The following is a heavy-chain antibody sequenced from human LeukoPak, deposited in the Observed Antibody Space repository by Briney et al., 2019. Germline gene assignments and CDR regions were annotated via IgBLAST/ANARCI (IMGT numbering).Heavy chain of an antibody. CDR1: GFTFGDYY. Sequence: GGSLRLSCVASGFTFGDYYMSWIRQAPGKGLEWVSYIGTSSTYTNNADSVKGRFSISRDNAKNSLYLQTNSLRVEDTAVYYCARGESRDYWGQGTLVTVSS. CDR3: ARGESRDY. V-gene: IGHV3-11*05. D-gene: IGHD5-24*01. J-gene: IGHJ4*02. CDR2: IGTSSTYT.